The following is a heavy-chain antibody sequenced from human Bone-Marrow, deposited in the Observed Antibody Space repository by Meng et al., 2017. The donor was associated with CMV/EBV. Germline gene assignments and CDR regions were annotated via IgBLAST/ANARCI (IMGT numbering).Heavy chain of an antibody. CDR2: ISWNSGSI. V-gene: IGHV3-9*03. CDR1: GFTFDDYA. Sequence: GGSLRLSCAASGFTFDDYAMHWVRQAPGKGLEWVSGISWNSGSIGYADSVKGRFTISRDNAKNFLYLQMNSLRAEDMALYYCAREAIFGVVIAGAFDIWGQGTMVTVSS. J-gene: IGHJ3*02. CDR3: AREAIFGVVIAGAFDI. D-gene: IGHD3-3*01.